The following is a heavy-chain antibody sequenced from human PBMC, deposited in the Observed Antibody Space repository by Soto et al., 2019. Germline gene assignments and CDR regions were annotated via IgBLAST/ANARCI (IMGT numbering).Heavy chain of an antibody. CDR1: GGSITDYS. CDR2: IFSSGST. J-gene: IGHJ5*02. V-gene: IGHV4-4*07. Sequence: PSETPSLTCTVSGGSITDYSWVWIRQPAGKGLEWIGRIFSSGSTNYNPSLKGRITMSLDTSKNQFSLKLNSATATDTAVYFCARDQGVVVTADNWFDPWGQGILVTVSS. CDR3: ARDQGVVVTADNWFDP. D-gene: IGHD2-21*02.